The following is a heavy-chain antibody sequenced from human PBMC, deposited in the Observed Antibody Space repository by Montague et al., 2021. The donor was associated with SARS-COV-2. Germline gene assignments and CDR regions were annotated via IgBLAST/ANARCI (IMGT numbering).Heavy chain of an antibody. CDR2: FYSVGST. CDR3: ARETITADTFDI. J-gene: IGHJ3*02. D-gene: IGHD1-14*01. Sequence: SETLSLTCTVSGASVGSSYWGWIRQSPGEGLEWIGYFYSVGSTDYNPSLKSRATISRDTSKNHFSLKVRSVTAADTPVYYCARETITADTFDIWGQGTMVTVSS. V-gene: IGHV4-59*02. CDR1: GASVGSSY.